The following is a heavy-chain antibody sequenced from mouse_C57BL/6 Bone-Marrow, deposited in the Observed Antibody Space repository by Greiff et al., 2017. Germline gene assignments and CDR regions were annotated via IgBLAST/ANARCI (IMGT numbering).Heavy chain of an antibody. CDR2: IYPGSGST. CDR1: GYTFTSYW. D-gene: IGHD2-5*01. CDR3: ARPYYSNYWYFDV. J-gene: IGHJ1*03. V-gene: IGHV1-55*01. Sequence: QVQLQQPGAELVKPGASVKMSCKASGYTFTSYWITWVKQRPGQGLGWIGDIYPGSGSTNYNEKFKSKATLTVDTAASTAYMELSSLTSEDSAVYDGARPYYSNYWYFDVWGTGTTVTVTS.